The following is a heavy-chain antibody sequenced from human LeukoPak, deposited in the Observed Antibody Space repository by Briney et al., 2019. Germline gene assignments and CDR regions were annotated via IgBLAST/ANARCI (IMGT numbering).Heavy chain of an antibody. D-gene: IGHD3-22*01. V-gene: IGHV3-15*01. CDR2: IKSKTDGGTT. CDR1: GFTFSNAW. Sequence: GGSLRLSCAASGFTFSNAWMSWVRQAPGKGLEWVGRIKSKTDGGTTDYAAPVKGRFTISKDDSKNTLYLQINSLKTEDTAVYYCTTDTYDSSGYYSDGNAFDIWGQGTMVTVSS. CDR3: TTDTYDSSGYYSDGNAFDI. J-gene: IGHJ3*02.